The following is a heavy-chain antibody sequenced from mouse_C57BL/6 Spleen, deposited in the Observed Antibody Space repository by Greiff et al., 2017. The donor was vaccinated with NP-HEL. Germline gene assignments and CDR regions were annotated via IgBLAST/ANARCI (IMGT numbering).Heavy chain of an antibody. Sequence: VKLQESGPGLVQPSQSLSITCTVSGFSLTSYGVHWVRQSPGKGLEWLGVIWSGGSTDYNAAFISRLSISKDNSKSQVFFKMNSLQADDTAIYYCARGSLSQLRLRAMDYWGQGTSVTVSS. J-gene: IGHJ4*01. CDR3: ARGSLSQLRLRAMDY. D-gene: IGHD3-2*02. V-gene: IGHV2-2*01. CDR1: GFSLTSYG. CDR2: IWSGGST.